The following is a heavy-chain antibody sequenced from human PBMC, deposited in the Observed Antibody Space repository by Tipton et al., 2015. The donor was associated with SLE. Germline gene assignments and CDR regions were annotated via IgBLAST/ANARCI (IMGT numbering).Heavy chain of an antibody. Sequence: LRLSCTVSGGSISSSSYYWGWIRQPPGKGLEWIGSIYYSGSTYYNPSLKSRVTISVDTPKNQFSLKLSSVTAADTAVYYCARGDGITRVQGQDYFDYWGQGTLVTVSS. V-gene: IGHV4-39*07. D-gene: IGHD3-10*01. J-gene: IGHJ4*02. CDR1: GGSISSSSYY. CDR2: IYYSGST. CDR3: ARGDGITRVQGQDYFDY.